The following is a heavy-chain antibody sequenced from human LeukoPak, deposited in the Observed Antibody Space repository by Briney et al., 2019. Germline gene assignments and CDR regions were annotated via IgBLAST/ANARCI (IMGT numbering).Heavy chain of an antibody. J-gene: IGHJ4*02. CDR3: ARGGTVTGATTGLFDY. CDR1: GGSISSGGYY. V-gene: IGHV4-31*03. Sequence: PSETLSLTCTVSGGSISSGGYYWSWIRQHPGKGLEWIGYIYYSGSTYYNPSLKSRVTISVDTSKNQFSLKLSSVTAADTAVYYCARGGTVTGATTGLFDYWGQGTLVTVSS. CDR2: IYYSGST. D-gene: IGHD1-26*01.